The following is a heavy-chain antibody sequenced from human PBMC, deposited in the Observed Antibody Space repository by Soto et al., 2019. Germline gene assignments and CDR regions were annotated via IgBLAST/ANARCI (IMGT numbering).Heavy chain of an antibody. J-gene: IGHJ4*02. CDR1: VFTFSNYA. V-gene: IGHV3-23*01. Sequence: GSLRLSCAASVFTFSNYAMTWVRQPPGKGLEWVSPISGSGGNTYYADSVKGRFTISRDNSKNTLYLQMNSLRAEDTAVYYCAKISAVAGIWTIGHFDYWGQGTLVTVSS. CDR3: AKISAVAGIWTIGHFDY. CDR2: ISGSGGNT. D-gene: IGHD6-19*01.